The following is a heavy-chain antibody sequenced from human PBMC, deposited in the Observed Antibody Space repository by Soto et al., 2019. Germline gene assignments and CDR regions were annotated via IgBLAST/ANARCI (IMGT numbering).Heavy chain of an antibody. Sequence: QVQLVQSGAEVKKPGASVKVSCKASGYTFTSYGISWVRQAPGQGLEWMGWISAYNGNTNYAQKLQGRVTMTTDTSTSTAYMELRGLRSDDTAVYYCARVLGEGNYYSYGMDVWGQGTTVTVSS. D-gene: IGHD3-10*01. CDR2: ISAYNGNT. CDR1: GYTFTSYG. V-gene: IGHV1-18*01. CDR3: ARVLGEGNYYSYGMDV. J-gene: IGHJ6*02.